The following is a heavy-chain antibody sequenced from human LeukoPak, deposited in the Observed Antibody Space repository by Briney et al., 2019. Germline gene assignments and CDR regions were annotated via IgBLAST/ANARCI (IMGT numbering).Heavy chain of an antibody. V-gene: IGHV4-38-2*01. J-gene: IGHJ4*02. CDR3: ARGIGSY. CDR1: GYSISSGYY. D-gene: IGHD1-26*01. Sequence: PSETLSLTCAVSGYSISSGYYWGWIRQPPGKGLEWIGSIYHSGSTYYNPSLKSRVTISVDTSKNQFSLKLSSVTAADTAVYYCARGIGSYWGQGTLVTVSS. CDR2: IYHSGST.